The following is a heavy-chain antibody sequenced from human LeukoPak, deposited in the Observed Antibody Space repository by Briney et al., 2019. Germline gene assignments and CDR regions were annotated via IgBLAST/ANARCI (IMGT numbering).Heavy chain of an antibody. CDR3: AGTSLAYCSSTSCYGFDI. D-gene: IGHD2-2*01. V-gene: IGHV4-38-2*02. Sequence: SETLSLTCTVSGYSISSGYYWGWIRQPPGKGLEWIGSIYHSGSTYYNPSLKSRVSISVDTSKNQFSLKLSSVTAADTAVYYCAGTSLAYCSSTSCYGFDIWGRGTMVTVSS. CDR2: IYHSGST. J-gene: IGHJ3*02. CDR1: GYSISSGYY.